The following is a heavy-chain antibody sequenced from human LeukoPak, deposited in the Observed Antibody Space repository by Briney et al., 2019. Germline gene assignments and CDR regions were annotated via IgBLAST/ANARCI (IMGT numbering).Heavy chain of an antibody. Sequence: SETLSLTCTVSGGSISSGSYYWSWIRQPAGKRLEWIGHIYRSGSTSYNPSLKSRVTISVDTSKNQFSLKLSSVTAADTAVYYCARYSSSWSSSLDYWGQGTLVTVSS. CDR2: IYRSGST. J-gene: IGHJ4*02. V-gene: IGHV4-61*09. D-gene: IGHD6-13*01. CDR3: ARYSSSWSSSLDY. CDR1: GGSISSGSYY.